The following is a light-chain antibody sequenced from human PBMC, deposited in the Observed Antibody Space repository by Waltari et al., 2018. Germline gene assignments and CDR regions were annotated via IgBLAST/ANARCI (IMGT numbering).Light chain of an antibody. V-gene: IGKV1-39*01. CDR3: QQSYTPPRT. CDR1: QNIGTY. Sequence: DIQMTQSPSSLSASVGDRLTITCRARQNIGTYVNWYRQEPGKAPEPLMLAASNFHVGVPSRFGGSRSGTELTLTTDSLQPGDFVTNYCQQSYTPPRTFGQGTKVELK. J-gene: IGKJ1*01. CDR2: AAS.